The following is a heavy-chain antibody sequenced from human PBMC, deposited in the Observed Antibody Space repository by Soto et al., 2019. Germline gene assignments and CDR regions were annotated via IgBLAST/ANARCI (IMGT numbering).Heavy chain of an antibody. CDR2: FDPEEGET. J-gene: IGHJ6*02. CDR1: GYTLTELS. Sequence: ASVKVSCKVSGYTLTELSMHWVRQAPGKGLAWMGGFDPEEGETIYGQKLQGRVTMTGDTSTDTAYMKLSRLRSEDTAVYYCATMRKEKYSRGWYSYYYGMDIWGQGTTVTVSS. CDR3: ATMRKEKYSRGWYSYYYGMDI. V-gene: IGHV1-24*01. D-gene: IGHD6-19*01.